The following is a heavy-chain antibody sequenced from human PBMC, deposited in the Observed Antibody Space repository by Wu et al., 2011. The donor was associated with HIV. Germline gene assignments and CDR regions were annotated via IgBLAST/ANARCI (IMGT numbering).Heavy chain of an antibody. CDR1: GYTFSDYY. V-gene: IGHV1-69-2*01. CDR2: VDPEDGET. D-gene: IGHD2-21*01. J-gene: IGHJ4*02. Sequence: EVQLVQSGAEVKKPGATVKISCKVSGYTFSDYYMHWVQQAPGKGLEWMGFVDPEDGETNYAQKFQGRVTITADKSTSTAYMELRSLRSEDTAVYYCARDFGGDEEYWGQGTLVTVSS. CDR3: ARDFGGDEEY.